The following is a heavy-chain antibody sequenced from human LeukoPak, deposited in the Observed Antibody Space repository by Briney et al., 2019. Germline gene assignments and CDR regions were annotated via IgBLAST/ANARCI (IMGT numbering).Heavy chain of an antibody. CDR1: GFTFSSYG. J-gene: IGHJ4*02. CDR2: IWYDGSNK. V-gene: IGHV3-33*01. CDR3: ASGRELAFDY. D-gene: IGHD1-26*01. Sequence: GGSLRLSCAASGFTFSSYGMHWVRQAPGKRLEWVAVIWYDGSNKYYADSVKGRFTISRDNSKNTLYLQMNSLRAEDTAVYYCASGRELAFDYWGQGTLVTVSS.